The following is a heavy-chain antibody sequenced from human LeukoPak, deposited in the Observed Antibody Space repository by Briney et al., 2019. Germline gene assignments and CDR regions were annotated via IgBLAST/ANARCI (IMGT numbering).Heavy chain of an antibody. CDR3: ANAASYSVDY. CDR1: GGSISSSSYY. CDR2: MYYRGSR. V-gene: IGHV4-39*01. J-gene: IGHJ4*02. D-gene: IGHD1-26*01. Sequence: KPSETLSLPCSVSGGSISSSSYYWRSVRQPPAKGLEWIGSMYYRGSRYYNPSLNSRVTMSVDTSKNQFSLKLSSVTVADTSVYYCANAASYSVDYWGQGTLVTVSS.